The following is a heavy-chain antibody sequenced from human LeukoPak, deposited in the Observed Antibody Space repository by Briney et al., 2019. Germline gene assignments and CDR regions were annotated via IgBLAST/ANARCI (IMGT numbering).Heavy chain of an antibody. V-gene: IGHV3-23*01. CDR2: ISGSGGST. D-gene: IGHD3-9*01. CDR3: AKDLRRYFDWISHFDY. J-gene: IGHJ4*02. Sequence: GGSLRLSCAPSGFTFSIYAMSWVRQAPGKGLEWVSAISGSGGSTYYADSVTGRLTISRDNSKNTLYLQMNSLRAEDTAVYYCAKDLRRYFDWISHFDYWGQGTLVTVSS. CDR1: GFTFSIYA.